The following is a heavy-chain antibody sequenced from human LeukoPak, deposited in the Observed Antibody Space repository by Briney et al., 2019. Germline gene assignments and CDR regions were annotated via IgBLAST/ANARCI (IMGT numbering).Heavy chain of an antibody. J-gene: IGHJ3*02. CDR2: IKQDGSEK. CDR1: GFRFSSYW. V-gene: IGHV3-7*05. Sequence: GRSLRLSCAASGFRFSSYWMSWVRQAPGKWLEWAANIKQDGSEKYHADSVKGRFTISRDNAKNSLFLQMSSLRAEDTAVYYCARDGDPFDIWGQGTMVTVSS. CDR3: ARDGDPFDI.